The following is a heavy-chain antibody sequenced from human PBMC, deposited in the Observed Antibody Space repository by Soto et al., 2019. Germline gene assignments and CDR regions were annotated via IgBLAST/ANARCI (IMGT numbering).Heavy chain of an antibody. CDR2: IKSKTDGGTT. D-gene: IGHD6-13*01. Sequence: GGSLRLSCAASGFTFSNAWMSWVRQAPGKGLEWVGRIKSKTDGGTTDYAAPVKGRFTISRDESKNTLYLQMNSLKTEDTAVYYCTTDQRDSSSWDGYYGMDFWGQGTPVTVSS. V-gene: IGHV3-15*01. CDR1: GFTFSNAW. CDR3: TTDQRDSSSWDGYYGMDF. J-gene: IGHJ6*02.